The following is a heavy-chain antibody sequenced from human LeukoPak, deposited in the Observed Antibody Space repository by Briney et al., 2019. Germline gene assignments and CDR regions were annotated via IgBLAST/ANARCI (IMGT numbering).Heavy chain of an antibody. Sequence: ASVKVSCKASGYTFTSYDINWVRQATGQGLEWMGWMNPNSGNTGYAQKLQGRVTMTTGTSTSTAYMELRSLRSDDTAVYYCARDVGYGSGSATWWGQGTLVTVSS. V-gene: IGHV1-8*01. CDR3: ARDVGYGSGSATW. J-gene: IGHJ4*02. D-gene: IGHD3-10*01. CDR2: MNPNSGNT. CDR1: GYTFTSYD.